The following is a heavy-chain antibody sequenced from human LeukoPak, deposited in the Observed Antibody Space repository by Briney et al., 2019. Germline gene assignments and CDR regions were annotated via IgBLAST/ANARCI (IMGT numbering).Heavy chain of an antibody. D-gene: IGHD2-15*01. CDR2: MNPNSGNT. Sequence: ASVKVSCKASGGTFTSYDINWVRQATGQGLEWMGWMNPNSGNTGYAQKFQGRVTITRNTSISTAYMELSSLRSEDTAVYYCARGYCSGGSCSNWFDPWGQGTLVTVSS. J-gene: IGHJ5*02. CDR1: GGTFTSYD. CDR3: ARGYCSGGSCSNWFDP. V-gene: IGHV1-8*03.